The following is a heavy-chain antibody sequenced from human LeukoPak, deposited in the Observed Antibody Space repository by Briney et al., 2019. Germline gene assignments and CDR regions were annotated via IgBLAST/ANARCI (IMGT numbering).Heavy chain of an antibody. D-gene: IGHD3-22*01. CDR1: GYTFTSYC. J-gene: IGHJ1*01. Sequence: GASVKVSCKASGYTFTSYCISWVRQAPGQGLEWMGWISAYNGNTNYAQKLQGRVTMTTDTSTSTAYMELSSLRSEDTAVYYCATKAATYYYDSSGYYGAEYFQHWGQGTLVTVSS. CDR2: ISAYNGNT. CDR3: ATKAATYYYDSSGYYGAEYFQH. V-gene: IGHV1-18*01.